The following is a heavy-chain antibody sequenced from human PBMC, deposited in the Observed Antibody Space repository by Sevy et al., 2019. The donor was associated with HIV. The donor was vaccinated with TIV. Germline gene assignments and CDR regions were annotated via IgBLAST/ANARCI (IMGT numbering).Heavy chain of an antibody. J-gene: IGHJ4*02. Sequence: PGGSLRLSCAASGFTVSSNYMSWVRQAPGKGLEWVSVVYSGGSTYYADSVKGRFTISRDNSKNTLYLQMNSLRAEDTAVYYCARVDYDTVGGYYFDYWGQGTLVTVSS. CDR2: VYSGGST. D-gene: IGHD3-16*01. V-gene: IGHV3-66*01. CDR3: ARVDYDTVGGYYFDY. CDR1: GFTVSSNY.